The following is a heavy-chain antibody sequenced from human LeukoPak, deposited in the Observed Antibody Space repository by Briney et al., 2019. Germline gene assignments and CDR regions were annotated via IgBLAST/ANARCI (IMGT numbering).Heavy chain of an antibody. D-gene: IGHD6-19*01. CDR3: ARAPVAGMDAFDI. J-gene: IGHJ3*02. V-gene: IGHV4-59*01. CDR2: IYYSGTT. Sequence: SETLSLTCTVSGGSISSYYWTWIRQPPGKGLEWIGDIYYSGTTYYNPSLNSRVTISVDTSKNQFSLKLSSVTAADTAVYYCARAPVAGMDAFDIWGQGTMVTVSS. CDR1: GGSISSYY.